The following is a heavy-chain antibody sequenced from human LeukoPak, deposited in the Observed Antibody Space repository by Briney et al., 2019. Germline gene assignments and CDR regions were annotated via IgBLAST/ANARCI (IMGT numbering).Heavy chain of an antibody. CDR2: ISGSGGST. Sequence: GGSLRLSCAASGFTFSSYSMNWVRQAPGKGLEWVSAISGSGGSTYYADSVKGRFTISRDNSKNTLYLQMNSLRAEDTAVYYCAREPDYTVVTDYYYYYMDVWGKGTTVTVSS. CDR1: GFTFSSYS. J-gene: IGHJ6*03. V-gene: IGHV3-23*01. D-gene: IGHD4-23*01. CDR3: AREPDYTVVTDYYYYYMDV.